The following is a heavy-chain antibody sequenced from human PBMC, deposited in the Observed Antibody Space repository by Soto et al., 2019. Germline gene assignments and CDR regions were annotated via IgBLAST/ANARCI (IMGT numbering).Heavy chain of an antibody. Sequence: SVKVSCKASGGTFSSYAISWVRHAPGQGLEWMGGIIPIFGTANYAQKFQGRVTITADESTSTAYMELRSLRSDDTAVYYCAIDRYGDHRDYFYYRGQRTLVTVSS. J-gene: IGHJ4*02. CDR3: AIDRYGDHRDYFYY. CDR2: IIPIFGTA. V-gene: IGHV1-69*13. D-gene: IGHD4-17*01. CDR1: GGTFSSYA.